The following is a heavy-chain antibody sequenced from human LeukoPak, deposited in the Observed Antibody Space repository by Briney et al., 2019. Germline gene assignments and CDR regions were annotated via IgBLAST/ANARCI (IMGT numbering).Heavy chain of an antibody. J-gene: IGHJ5*02. Sequence: PSQTLSLTCAISGDSVSSNSAAWHWIRQSPSRGLEWLGRTYYRSKWYNDYAVSVKSRITINPDTSKNQFSLQLNSVTPEDTAVYYCARGIIAVAGPADWFDPWGQGTLVTVSS. D-gene: IGHD6-19*01. V-gene: IGHV6-1*01. CDR1: GDSVSSNSAA. CDR2: TYYRSKWYN. CDR3: ARGIIAVAGPADWFDP.